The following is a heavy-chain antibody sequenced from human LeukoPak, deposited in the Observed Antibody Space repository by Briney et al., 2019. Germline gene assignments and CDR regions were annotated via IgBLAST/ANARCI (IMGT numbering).Heavy chain of an antibody. J-gene: IGHJ4*02. CDR2: ISGSGGST. CDR3: AKAHPLRWLQPYYFDY. D-gene: IGHD5-24*01. Sequence: PGGSLRLSCAASGFTFSSYAMSWVRQAPGKGLEWVSAISGSGGSTYYADSVKGRFTISRDNSKNTLYLQMNSPRAEDTAVYYCAKAHPLRWLQPYYFDYWGQGTLVTVSS. CDR1: GFTFSSYA. V-gene: IGHV3-23*01.